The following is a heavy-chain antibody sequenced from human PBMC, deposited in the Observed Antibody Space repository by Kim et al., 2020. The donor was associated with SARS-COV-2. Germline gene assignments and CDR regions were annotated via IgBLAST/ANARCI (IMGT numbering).Heavy chain of an antibody. Sequence: GGSLRLSCAASGFTFSSYAMHWVRQAPGKGLEWVAVISYDGSNKYYADSVKGRFTISRDNSKNTLYLQMNSLRAEDTAVYYCARCRYSYGELGDFDYWGQGTLVTVSS. V-gene: IGHV3-30*04. D-gene: IGHD5-18*01. J-gene: IGHJ4*02. CDR3: ARCRYSYGELGDFDY. CDR2: ISYDGSNK. CDR1: GFTFSSYA.